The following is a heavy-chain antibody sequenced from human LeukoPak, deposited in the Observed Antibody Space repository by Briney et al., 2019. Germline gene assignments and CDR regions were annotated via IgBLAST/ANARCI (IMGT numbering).Heavy chain of an antibody. CDR1: GGSFSGYY. CDR2: INHSGST. Sequence: PSETLSLICAVYGGSFSGYYWSWIRQPPGKGLEWIGEINHSGSTNYNPSLKSRVTISVDTSKNQFSLKLSSVTAADTAVYYCARDVTRRIRKYYFDYWGQGTLVTVSS. V-gene: IGHV4-34*01. J-gene: IGHJ4*02. D-gene: IGHD4-17*01. CDR3: ARDVTRRIRKYYFDY.